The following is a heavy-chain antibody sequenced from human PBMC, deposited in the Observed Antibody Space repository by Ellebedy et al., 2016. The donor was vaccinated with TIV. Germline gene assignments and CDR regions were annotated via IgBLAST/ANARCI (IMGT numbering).Heavy chain of an antibody. CDR3: ARGDSSGWSIYGMDV. D-gene: IGHD6-19*01. Sequence: ASVKVSCKASGYTFTGYYMHWVRQAPGQGLEWMGWINLNSGGTNYAQKFQGRVTMTRDTSISTAYMELSRLRSDDTAVYYCARGDSSGWSIYGMDVWGQGTTVTVSS. J-gene: IGHJ6*02. CDR2: INLNSGGT. CDR1: GYTFTGYY. V-gene: IGHV1-2*02.